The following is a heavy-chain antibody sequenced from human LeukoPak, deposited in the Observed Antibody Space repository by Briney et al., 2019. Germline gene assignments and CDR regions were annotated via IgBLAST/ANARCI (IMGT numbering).Heavy chain of an antibody. CDR3: ATGRITMVRGVDWFDP. J-gene: IGHJ5*02. CDR2: FDPEDGET. Sequence: GASVKVSCKVSGYTLTELSMHWVRQAPGKGLEWMGGFDPEDGETIYAQKFQGRVTMTEDTSTDTAYMELSSLRSEDTAVYYCATGRITMVRGVDWFDPWGQGTLVTVSS. V-gene: IGHV1-24*01. CDR1: GYTLTELS. D-gene: IGHD3-10*01.